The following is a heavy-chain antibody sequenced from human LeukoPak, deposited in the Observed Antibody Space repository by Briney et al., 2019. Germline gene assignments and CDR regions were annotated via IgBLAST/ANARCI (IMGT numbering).Heavy chain of an antibody. CDR1: GYTFTGYY. Sequence: GASVKVSCKASGYTFTGYYMHWVRQAPGQGLEWMGWINPNSGGTNYAQKFQGRVAMTRDTSISTAYMELSRLRSDDTAVYYCARVRVYDYYVSSGYYDYWGQGTLVTVSS. CDR3: ARVRVYDYYVSSGYYDY. CDR2: INPNSGGT. V-gene: IGHV1-2*02. J-gene: IGHJ4*02. D-gene: IGHD3-22*01.